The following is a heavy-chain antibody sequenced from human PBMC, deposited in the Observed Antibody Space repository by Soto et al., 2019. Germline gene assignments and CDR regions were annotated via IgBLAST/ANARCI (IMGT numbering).Heavy chain of an antibody. D-gene: IGHD5-12*01. Sequence: GGSLRLSCAASGFTFSSYAMSWVRQAPGKGLEWVSAISGSGGSTYYADSVKGRFTISRDNSKNTLYLQMNSLRAEDTAVYYCAKDLIGGRLRLSWGYDYRPFDYWGQGTLVTVSS. CDR1: GFTFSSYA. J-gene: IGHJ4*02. V-gene: IGHV3-23*01. CDR2: ISGSGGST. CDR3: AKDLIGGRLRLSWGYDYRPFDY.